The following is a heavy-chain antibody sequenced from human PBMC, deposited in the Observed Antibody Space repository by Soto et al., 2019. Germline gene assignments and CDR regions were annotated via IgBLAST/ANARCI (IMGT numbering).Heavy chain of an antibody. J-gene: IGHJ5*02. CDR2: ISAYNGNT. CDR3: ARDAGYKWNYGGSWFDP. V-gene: IGHV1-18*01. CDR1: GYTFTSYG. D-gene: IGHD1-7*01. Sequence: QVQLVQSGAEVKKPGASVKVSCKASGYTFTSYGISWVRQAPGQGLEWMGWISAYNGNTNYAQKLQGRVTMTTDTSTSTAYMELRSLRSDDTAVYSCARDAGYKWNYGGSWFDPWGQGTLVTVSS.